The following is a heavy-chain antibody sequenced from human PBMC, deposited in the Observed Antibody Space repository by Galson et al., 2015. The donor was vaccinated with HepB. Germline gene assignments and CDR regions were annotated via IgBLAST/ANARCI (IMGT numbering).Heavy chain of an antibody. CDR1: GGTFSSYA. Sequence: SVKVSCKASGGTFSSYAISWVRQAPGQGLEWMGGIIPIFGTANYAQKFQGRVTITADESTSTAYMELSSLRSEDTAVYYCARQYYYDSSGYTYAFDIWGQGTMVTVSS. D-gene: IGHD3-22*01. CDR3: ARQYYYDSSGYTYAFDI. J-gene: IGHJ3*02. CDR2: IIPIFGTA. V-gene: IGHV1-69*13.